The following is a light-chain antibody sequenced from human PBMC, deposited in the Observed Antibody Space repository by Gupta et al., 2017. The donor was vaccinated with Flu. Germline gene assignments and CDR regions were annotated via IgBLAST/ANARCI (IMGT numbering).Light chain of an antibody. CDR3: CSYAGTFTFV. V-gene: IGLV2-11*03. CDR1: NSDVGHYDY. CDR2: GVS. Sequence: NSDVGHYDYVSWYQQLPGRAPKLMIYGVSERPSGVPDRFSGSKSGNTASLTISGLQAEDEDDYYCCSYAGTFTFVFGGGTKLTVL. J-gene: IGLJ3*02.